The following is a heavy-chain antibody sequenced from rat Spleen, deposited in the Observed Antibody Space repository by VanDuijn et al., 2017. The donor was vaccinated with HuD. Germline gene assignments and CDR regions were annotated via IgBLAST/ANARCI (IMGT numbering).Heavy chain of an antibody. CDR1: GFTFSDYG. CDR2: ISYGDSSGHSGT. Sequence: EVQLVESDGGLVQPGRSLKLSCAASGFTFSDYGVAWVRQAPTTGLEWVATISYGDSSGHSGTYYRDSVKGRFTISRDNAKSTLYLQMDSLRSEDTATYYCATSNSRYFDYWGQGTLVTVSS. CDR3: ATSNSRYFDY. D-gene: IGHD3-1*01. J-gene: IGHJ3*01. V-gene: IGHV5-29*01.